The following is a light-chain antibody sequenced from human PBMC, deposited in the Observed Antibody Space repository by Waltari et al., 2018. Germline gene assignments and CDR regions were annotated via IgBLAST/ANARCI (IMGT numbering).Light chain of an antibody. J-gene: IGKJ1*01. Sequence: IQMTQSPSTLSASVGDRVTITCRASESINSWLAWYQQRQGKAPKLLISKASTLQGGVPSRFSGSGSGTEFTLTISSLQPDDSATYYCQQYNSHWTFGQGTKVEIK. CDR1: ESINSW. CDR3: QQYNSHWT. CDR2: KAS. V-gene: IGKV1-5*03.